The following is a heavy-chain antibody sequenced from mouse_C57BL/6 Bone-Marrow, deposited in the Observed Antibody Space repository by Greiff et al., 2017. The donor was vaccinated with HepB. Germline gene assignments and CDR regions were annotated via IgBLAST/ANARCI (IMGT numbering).Heavy chain of an antibody. J-gene: IGHJ2*01. CDR2: IRNKANGYTT. D-gene: IGHD3-3*01. V-gene: IGHV7-3*01. CDR3: ARDGDGSYYFDY. CDR1: GFTFTDYY. Sequence: EVKLVESGGGLVQPGGSLSLSCAASGFTFTDYYMSWVRQPPGKALEWLGFIRNKANGYTTEYSASVKGRFTISRDNSQSILYLQMNALRAEDSATYYCARDGDGSYYFDYWGQGTTLTVSS.